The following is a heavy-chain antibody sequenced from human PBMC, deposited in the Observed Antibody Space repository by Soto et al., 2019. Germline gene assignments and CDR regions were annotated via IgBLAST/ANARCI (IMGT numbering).Heavy chain of an antibody. V-gene: IGHV4-34*01. CDR2: INHSGST. D-gene: IGHD1-7*01. CDR3: ARGRGNWNYATGYDHGMDV. CDR1: GGSFSGYY. J-gene: IGHJ6*02. Sequence: SETLSLTCAVYGGSFSGYYWSWLRQPPGKGLEWIGEINHSGSTNYNPSLKIRVTISVDTSKNQFSLKLSSVTAADTAVYYCARGRGNWNYATGYDHGMDVWGQGTAVT.